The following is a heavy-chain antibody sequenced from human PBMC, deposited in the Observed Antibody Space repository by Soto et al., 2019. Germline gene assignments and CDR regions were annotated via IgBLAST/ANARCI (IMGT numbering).Heavy chain of an antibody. CDR3: ARQWLDSYYFDY. V-gene: IGHV3-64*01. J-gene: IGHJ4*02. CDR2: ISSNGGST. CDR1: GFTFSSYA. D-gene: IGHD6-19*01. Sequence: EVQLVESGGGLVQPGGSLRLSCAASGFTFSSYAMHWVRQAQGKGLEYVSGISSNGGSTHYANSAKGRFTISRDNSKNSLYLQMGSLRAEDMAVYYCARQWLDSYYFDYWGQGTLVTVSS.